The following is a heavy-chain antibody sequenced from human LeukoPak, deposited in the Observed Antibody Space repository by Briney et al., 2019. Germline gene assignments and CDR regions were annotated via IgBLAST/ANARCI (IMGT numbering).Heavy chain of an antibody. CDR2: IKQDGTEK. J-gene: IGHJ4*02. CDR3: ARGPYTDY. V-gene: IGHV3-7*01. D-gene: IGHD2-2*02. Sequence: GGSLRLSCVSSGFTFTTYWMTWVRQAPGKGLEWVANIKQDGTEKYYVDSVRGRFTISRDNANKSVYLQMNSLRAEDTALYYCARGPYTDYWGQGTLVTVSS. CDR1: GFTFTTYW.